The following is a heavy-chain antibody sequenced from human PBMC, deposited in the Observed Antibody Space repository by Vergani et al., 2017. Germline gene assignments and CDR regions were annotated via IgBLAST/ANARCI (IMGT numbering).Heavy chain of an antibody. Sequence: QVQLVQSGAEVKKPGASVKVSCKASGYTFTSYGISWVRQAPGQGLEWMGWISAYNGNTNYAQKLRGRVTMTTDTSTSTAYMELRSLRSDDTAVYYCARGWLRLGYYYYYGMDVWGQGTTVTVSS. CDR3: ARGWLRLGYYYYYGMDV. V-gene: IGHV1-18*01. J-gene: IGHJ6*02. CDR2: ISAYNGNT. D-gene: IGHD5-12*01. CDR1: GYTFTSYG.